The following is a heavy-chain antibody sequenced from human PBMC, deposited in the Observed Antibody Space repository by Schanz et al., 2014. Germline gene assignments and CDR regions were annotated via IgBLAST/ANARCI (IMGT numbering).Heavy chain of an antibody. CDR3: TRGNALDV. V-gene: IGHV4-59*01. CDR2: IYYTAST. Sequence: QVQLQESGPGLVKPSESLSLTCTVSGGSISSYYWSWIRQPPGKGLEWIGYIYYTASTNYNPSLRSRVTTSADTSKNQFSLKLTSVTAADSAVYFCTRGNALDVWGQGTTVTVSS. D-gene: IGHD1-1*01. J-gene: IGHJ6*02. CDR1: GGSISSYY.